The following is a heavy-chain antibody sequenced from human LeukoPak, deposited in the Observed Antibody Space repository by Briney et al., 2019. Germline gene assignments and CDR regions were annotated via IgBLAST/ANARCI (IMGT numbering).Heavy chain of an antibody. CDR1: GGSISRGDYY. Sequence: SETLSLTCTVSGGSISRGDYYWSWIRQPPGKGLEWIGYIYYSGSTYYNPSLKSRVTISVDTSKNQFSLKLSSVTAADTAVYYCARYSLGYCSSTSCYTNFDYWGQGTLVTVSS. D-gene: IGHD2-2*02. CDR2: IYYSGST. V-gene: IGHV4-30-4*01. CDR3: ARYSLGYCSSTSCYTNFDY. J-gene: IGHJ4*02.